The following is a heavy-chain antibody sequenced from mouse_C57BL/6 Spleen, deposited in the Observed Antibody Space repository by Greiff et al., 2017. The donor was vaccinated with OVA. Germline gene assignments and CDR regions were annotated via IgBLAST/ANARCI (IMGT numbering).Heavy chain of an antibody. CDR2: IYPGDGDT. V-gene: IGHV1-80*01. CDR1: GYAFSSYW. CDR3: ASHYYYGSSYDY. D-gene: IGHD1-1*01. Sequence: VQRVESGAELVKPGASVKISCKASGYAFSSYWMNWVKQRPGKGLEWIGQIYPGDGDTNYNGKFKGKATLTADKSSSTAYMQLSSLTSEDSAVYFCASHYYYGSSYDYWGQGTTLTVSS. J-gene: IGHJ2*01.